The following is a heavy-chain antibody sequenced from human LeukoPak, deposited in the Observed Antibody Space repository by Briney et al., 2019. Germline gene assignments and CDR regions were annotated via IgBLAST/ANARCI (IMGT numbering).Heavy chain of an antibody. CDR3: AKSLREGTVAGNWFDP. CDR1: GFTFSRYG. CDR2: ISYDGSNK. V-gene: IGHV3-30*18. D-gene: IGHD6-19*01. Sequence: PGGSLRLSCAASGFTFSRYGMHWVRQAPGKGLEWVAVISYDGSNKYYADSVKGRFTISRDNSKNTLYLQMNSLRAEDTAVYYCAKSLREGTVAGNWFDPWGQGTLVTVSS. J-gene: IGHJ5*02.